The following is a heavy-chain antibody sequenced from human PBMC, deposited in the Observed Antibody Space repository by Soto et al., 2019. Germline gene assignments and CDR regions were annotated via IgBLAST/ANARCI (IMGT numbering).Heavy chain of an antibody. V-gene: IGHV3-30*18. CDR1: GFTFSSYG. Sequence: GGSLRLSCAASGFTFSSYGMHWVRQAPGKGLEWVAVISYDGSNKYYADSVKGRFTISRDNSKNTLYLQMNSLRAEDTAVYYCAKALYGSGPDDAFDIWGQGTMVTVSS. D-gene: IGHD3-10*01. J-gene: IGHJ3*02. CDR2: ISYDGSNK. CDR3: AKALYGSGPDDAFDI.